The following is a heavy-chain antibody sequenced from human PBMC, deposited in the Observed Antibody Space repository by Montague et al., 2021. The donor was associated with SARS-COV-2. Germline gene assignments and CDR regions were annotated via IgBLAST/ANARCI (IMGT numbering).Heavy chain of an antibody. Sequence: SETLSLTCTVSGGSISSSSNYWGWIRQPPGKGLEWIGSIYYSGSTYYNSSLKSRVTISVDTSKNQFSLKLNSVTAADTAVYYCARLVWFGELSSENWFDPWGQGTLGTVSS. V-gene: IGHV4-39*01. CDR1: GGSISSSSNY. D-gene: IGHD3-10*01. J-gene: IGHJ5*02. CDR3: ARLVWFGELSSENWFDP. CDR2: IYYSGST.